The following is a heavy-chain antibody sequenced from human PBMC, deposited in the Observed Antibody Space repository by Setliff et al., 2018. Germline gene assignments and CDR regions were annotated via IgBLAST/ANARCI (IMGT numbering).Heavy chain of an antibody. J-gene: IGHJ4*01. Sequence: PGGSLRLSCAASGFAFDSYAMHWARQAPGKGLEWVAIIFHDGRDIYYGDSVQGRFAISRDNSKNTLYLQMNSLRSDDTAVYYCAGVHWTTNWFLHYWGQRTLVTVSS. CDR3: AGVHWTTNWFLHY. V-gene: IGHV3-30*03. D-gene: IGHD7-27*01. CDR2: IFHDGRDI. CDR1: GFAFDSYA.